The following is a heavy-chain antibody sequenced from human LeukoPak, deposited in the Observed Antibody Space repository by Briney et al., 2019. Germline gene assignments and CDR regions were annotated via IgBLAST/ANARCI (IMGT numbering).Heavy chain of an antibody. V-gene: IGHV5-10-1*01. CDR1: GYFFTSYW. Sequence: GESLKISCKGSGYFFTSYWISWVRQMPGKGLEWMGRIDPSDSYTNYSPSFQGHVTISADESISTAYLQWSSLKASDTAMYYCARPSSGWYVLDYWGQGTLVTVSS. D-gene: IGHD6-19*01. CDR3: ARPSSGWYVLDY. J-gene: IGHJ4*02. CDR2: IDPSDSYT.